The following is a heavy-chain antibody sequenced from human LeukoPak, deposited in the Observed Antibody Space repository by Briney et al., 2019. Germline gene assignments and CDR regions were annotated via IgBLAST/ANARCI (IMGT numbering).Heavy chain of an antibody. CDR1: GGTFSSYA. CDR2: IIPIFGTA. J-gene: IGHJ3*02. V-gene: IGHV1-69*06. D-gene: IGHD3-22*01. Sequence: GASVKVSCKASGGTFSSYAISWVRQAPGQGLEWMGGIIPIFGTANYAQKFQGRATITADKSTSTAYMELSSLRSEDTAVYYCARDWYDSSGYYYVSTFDIWGQGTMVTVSS. CDR3: ARDWYDSSGYYYVSTFDI.